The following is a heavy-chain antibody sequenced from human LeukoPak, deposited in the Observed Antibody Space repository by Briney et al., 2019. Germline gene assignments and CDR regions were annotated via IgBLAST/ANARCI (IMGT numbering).Heavy chain of an antibody. V-gene: IGHV3-21*01. CDR1: GFTFSSYS. J-gene: IGHJ6*03. Sequence: GGSLRLSCAASGFTFSSYSMNWVRRAPGKGLEWVSSISSSSSYIYYADSVKGRFTISRDNAKNSLYLQMNSLRAEDTAVYYCAREAYYYYYMDVWGKGTTVTVSS. CDR3: AREAYYYYYMDV. CDR2: ISSSSSYI.